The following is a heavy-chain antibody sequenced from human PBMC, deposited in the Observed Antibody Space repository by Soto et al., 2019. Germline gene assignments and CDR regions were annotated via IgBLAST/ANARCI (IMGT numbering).Heavy chain of an antibody. Sequence: EVQLLESGGGLVQPGGSLRLSCAASGFTFSSYAMSWVRQATGKGLEWVSAISGSGGSTYYADSVKGRFTISRDNSKITLYLQMNSPRAEDTAVYYCAKENGYSRSWSEFDYWGQGNLVTVSS. J-gene: IGHJ4*02. CDR3: AKENGYSRSWSEFDY. D-gene: IGHD6-13*01. CDR2: ISGSGGST. V-gene: IGHV3-23*01. CDR1: GFTFSSYA.